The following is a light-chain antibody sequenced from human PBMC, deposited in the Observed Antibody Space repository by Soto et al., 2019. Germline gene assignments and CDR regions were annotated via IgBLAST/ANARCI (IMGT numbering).Light chain of an antibody. CDR3: FSHRSGNSHV. J-gene: IGLJ1*01. V-gene: IGLV2-14*01. CDR2: GVT. Sequence: QSALTQPASVSGSPGQSITISCTGTSSDIGSYNFVSWYQQYPGKAPKLMIYGVTNRPSGVSDRFSGSKTGNTASLTSSGLQAEDEAAYYCFSHRSGNSHVFGTGTKLTVL. CDR1: SSDIGSYNF.